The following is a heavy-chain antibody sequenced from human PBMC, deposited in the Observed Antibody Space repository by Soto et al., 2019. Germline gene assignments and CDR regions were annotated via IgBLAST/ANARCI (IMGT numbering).Heavy chain of an antibody. CDR3: AREAISSWSYCYCGMDI. J-gene: IGHJ6*02. Sequence: QVQLVESGGGVVQPGRSLRLSCAASGFTFSSYAMHWVRQAPGKGLEWVAVISYDGSNKYYADSVKGRFTISRDNSKNTLYLQLNSQRAEDTAVYYCAREAISSWSYCYCGMDIWGQETTVAVSS. CDR2: ISYDGSNK. CDR1: GFTFSSYA. D-gene: IGHD6-13*01. V-gene: IGHV3-30-3*01.